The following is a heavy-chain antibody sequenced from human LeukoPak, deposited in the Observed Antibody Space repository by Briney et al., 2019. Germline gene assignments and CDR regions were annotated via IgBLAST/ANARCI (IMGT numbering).Heavy chain of an antibody. V-gene: IGHV3-49*04. D-gene: IGHD4-17*01. CDR1: GFTFGDYA. Sequence: GGSLRLSCTASGFTFGDYAMSGVRQAPRKGLEWVGFIRSKAYGGTTEYAASVKGRFTISRDDSKSIAYLQMNSLKTEDTAVYYCTRETSDYGDYGAASVQNLDYWGQGTLVTVSS. CDR2: IRSKAYGGTT. J-gene: IGHJ4*02. CDR3: TRETSDYGDYGAASVQNLDY.